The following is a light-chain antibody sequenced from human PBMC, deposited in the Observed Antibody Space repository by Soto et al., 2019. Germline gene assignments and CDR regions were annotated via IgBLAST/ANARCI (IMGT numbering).Light chain of an antibody. CDR1: QSISTY. CDR2: DAS. V-gene: IGKV3-11*01. Sequence: IVLTQSPATLSLSPGERATLSCRAGQSISTYLAWYQQKSGQAPRLLIYDASNRATGTPARFSGSGSGTDFTLTISSLEPEDSAVYYCQQRYVWLTFGGGTKVEIK. CDR3: QQRYVWLT. J-gene: IGKJ4*01.